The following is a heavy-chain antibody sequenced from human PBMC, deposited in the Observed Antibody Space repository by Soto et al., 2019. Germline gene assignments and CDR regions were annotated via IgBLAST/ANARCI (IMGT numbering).Heavy chain of an antibody. CDR2: IYYSGST. Sequence: PSETLSLTCTVSGGSISSSSYYWGWIRQPPGKGLEWIGSIYYSGSTYYNPSLKSRVTISVDTSKNQFSLKLSSVTAADTAVYYCARHVVRYGNEYWGQGTRVTVSS. J-gene: IGHJ4*02. CDR1: GGSISSSSYY. CDR3: ARHVVRYGNEY. V-gene: IGHV4-39*01. D-gene: IGHD2-15*01.